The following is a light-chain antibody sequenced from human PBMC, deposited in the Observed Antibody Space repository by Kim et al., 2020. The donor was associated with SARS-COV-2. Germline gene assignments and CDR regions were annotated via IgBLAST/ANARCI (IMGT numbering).Light chain of an antibody. J-gene: IGKJ4*01. CDR3: QHLA. CDR2: ATS. Sequence: DIQLTQSPSSMSASMGGTVTITCLASQGISRYLSWYQQKAGKAPQLLIYATSTLQSGVPSRFSGSGTGMEFTLTITNLQPEDFATYYCQHLAFGGGTKVDIK. V-gene: IGKV1-9*01. CDR1: QGISRY.